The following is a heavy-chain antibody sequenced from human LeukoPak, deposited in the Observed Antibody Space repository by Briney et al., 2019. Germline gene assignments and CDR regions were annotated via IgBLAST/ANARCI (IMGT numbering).Heavy chain of an antibody. V-gene: IGHV3-33*01. J-gene: IGHJ6*04. CDR2: IWYDGSNE. D-gene: IGHD6-13*01. CDR3: ARRSAVGTHGMDV. Sequence: GGSLRPSCAASGFTFSNYAMHWVRQAPGKGLEWVAVIWYDGSNENYADTVKGRFTISRDNSKNMLNLQVNSLRAEDTAVYYCARRSAVGTHGMDVWGKGTTVTVSS. CDR1: GFTFSNYA.